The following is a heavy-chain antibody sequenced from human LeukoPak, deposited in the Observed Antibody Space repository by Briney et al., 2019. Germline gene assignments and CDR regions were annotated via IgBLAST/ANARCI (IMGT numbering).Heavy chain of an antibody. CDR3: ARPIAVATSWYFDL. J-gene: IGHJ2*01. Sequence: PSETLSLTCTVSGGSISNYYWSWIRQPPGKGLEWMGYIYDSGSTNYNPSLMSRVTISVDTSKNQFSLKLRSVTAADTAVYYCARPIAVATSWYFDLWGRGTLVTVSS. CDR2: IYDSGST. D-gene: IGHD6-19*01. V-gene: IGHV4-59*08. CDR1: GGSISNYY.